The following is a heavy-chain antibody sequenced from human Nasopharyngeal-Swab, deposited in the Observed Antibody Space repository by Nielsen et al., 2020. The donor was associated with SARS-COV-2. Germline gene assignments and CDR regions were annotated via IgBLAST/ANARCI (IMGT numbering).Heavy chain of an antibody. CDR3: ARDSDCGGDCYPYDAFDI. CDR1: GFTFSSYA. Sequence: GASLKISCAASGFTFSSYAMHWVRQAPGKGLDWVAVISYDGINKYYADSVKGRFTISRDNSKNTLYLQMNSLRAEDTAVYYCARDSDCGGDCYPYDAFDIWGQGTMVTVSS. J-gene: IGHJ3*02. CDR2: ISYDGINK. V-gene: IGHV3-30-3*01. D-gene: IGHD2-21*02.